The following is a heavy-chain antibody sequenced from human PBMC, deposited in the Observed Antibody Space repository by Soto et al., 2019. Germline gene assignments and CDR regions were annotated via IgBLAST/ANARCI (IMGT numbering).Heavy chain of an antibody. CDR1: GFTFSSYA. Sequence: EVQLLESGGGLVQPGGSLRLSCAASGFTFSSYAMSWVRQAPGKGLEWVSAISGSGGSTYYADSVKGRFTISRDNSXNTRYLQMNSLRAEDTAVYYCATAARPHYYYGMDVWGQGTTVTVSS. CDR2: ISGSGGST. D-gene: IGHD6-6*01. V-gene: IGHV3-23*01. J-gene: IGHJ6*02. CDR3: ATAARPHYYYGMDV.